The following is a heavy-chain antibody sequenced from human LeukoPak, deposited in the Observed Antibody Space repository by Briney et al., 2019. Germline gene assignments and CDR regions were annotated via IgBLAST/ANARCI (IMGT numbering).Heavy chain of an antibody. V-gene: IGHV4-31*03. CDR1: GASVSSGGYY. CDR2: IYYSGST. J-gene: IGHJ4*02. D-gene: IGHD6-13*01. Sequence: SQTLSLTCTVSGASVSSGGYYWSWIRQHPGKGLEWNGYIYYSGSTYYNPSLKSRITISVDTSKNQFSLRLSSVTAADTAVYYCATWRGVFDWGQGTLVTVSS. CDR3: ATWRGVFD.